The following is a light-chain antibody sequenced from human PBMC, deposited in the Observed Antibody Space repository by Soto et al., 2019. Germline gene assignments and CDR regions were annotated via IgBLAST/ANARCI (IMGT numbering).Light chain of an antibody. CDR2: DAS. J-gene: IGKJ2*01. CDR3: QQRRNWPPYT. V-gene: IGKV3-11*01. CDR1: QSVSSY. Sequence: EIVLTQSPATLSLSPGERATLSCRASQSVSSYLACYQQKPGQAPRLLIYDASNRATGIPARFSGSGSGTDFTLTISSLEPEDFAVYYCQQRRNWPPYTFGQGTKLEIK.